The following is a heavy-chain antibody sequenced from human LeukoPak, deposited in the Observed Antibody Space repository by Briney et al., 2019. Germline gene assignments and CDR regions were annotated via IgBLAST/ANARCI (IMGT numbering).Heavy chain of an antibody. CDR3: GRDLGGRSGY. CDR2: INEDGSIT. V-gene: IGHV3-74*01. D-gene: IGHD1-26*01. Sequence: GGSLRLSCAVSGFTFRTYWMHWVRQVPGEGLVWVSCINEDGSITNHADSVKGRFSISRDNAKNTLYLQMNSLRAEDTAVYYCGRDLGGRSGYWGQGTLVTVSS. CDR1: GFTFRTYW. J-gene: IGHJ4*02.